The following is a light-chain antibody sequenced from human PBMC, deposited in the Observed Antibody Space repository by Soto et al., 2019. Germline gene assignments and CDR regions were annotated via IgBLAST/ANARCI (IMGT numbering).Light chain of an antibody. J-gene: IGKJ1*01. CDR1: QNIDTW. Sequence: DIQMTQSPSTLSASVGDRVTITCRASQNIDTWLAWYQVKPGKAPKLLIYQASSLENDVPSRFSGSGSGTEFTLTISSLQPDDFATYYCQQYNTNSETFGQGTKVEIK. CDR2: QAS. V-gene: IGKV1-5*03. CDR3: QQYNTNSET.